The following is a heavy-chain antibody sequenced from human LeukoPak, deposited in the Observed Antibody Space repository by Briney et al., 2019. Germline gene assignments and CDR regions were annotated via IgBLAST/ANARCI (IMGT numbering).Heavy chain of an antibody. CDR1: GFTFSSYA. CDR3: AKGRGYSSGCADY. CDR2: ISYDGSNK. V-gene: IGHV3-30-3*01. J-gene: IGHJ4*02. D-gene: IGHD6-19*01. Sequence: GGSLRLSCAASGFTFSSYAMHWVRQAPGKGLEWVAVISYDGSNKYYADSVKGRFTISRDNSKNTLYLQMNSLRAEDTAVYYCAKGRGYSSGCADYWGQGTLVTVSS.